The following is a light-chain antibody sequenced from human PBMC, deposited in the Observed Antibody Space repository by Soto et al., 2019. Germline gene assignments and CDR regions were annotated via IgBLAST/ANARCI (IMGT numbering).Light chain of an antibody. CDR3: QQFNSYPSL. J-gene: IGKJ4*01. CDR1: QGISSA. Sequence: AIQLTQSPSSLSASVGDRVTITCRASQGISSALAWYQQKPGKAPKLLIYDASSLESGVPSRFSGSESGTDFTLSISCLQPEDFATYYCQQFNSYPSLFGGGTKVEIK. V-gene: IGKV1-13*02. CDR2: DAS.